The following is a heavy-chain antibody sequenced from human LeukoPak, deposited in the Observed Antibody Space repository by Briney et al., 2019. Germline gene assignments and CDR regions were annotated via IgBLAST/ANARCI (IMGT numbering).Heavy chain of an antibody. J-gene: IGHJ4*02. CDR2: IKNDGSEA. CDR1: GFTFSYIY. D-gene: IGHD6-19*01. Sequence: GGSLRLSCAASGFTFSYIYMTWVRQAPGKGLEWVGIIKNDGSEAYYGDSVKGRFTISRDNAKNSLYLQMSSLRADDTAVYFCARDGDSGWSLSHWGQGTLVTVSS. V-gene: IGHV3-7*01. CDR3: ARDGDSGWSLSH.